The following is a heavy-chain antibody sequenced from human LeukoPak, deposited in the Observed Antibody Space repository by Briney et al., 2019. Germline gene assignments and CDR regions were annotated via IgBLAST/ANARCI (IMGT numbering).Heavy chain of an antibody. D-gene: IGHD2/OR15-2a*01. CDR3: GKVRTLTFYPPES. Sequence: GGSLRLSCAASGFTFSSYAMSWVRQAPGKGLEWVSGISGSGGSTYYADSVKGRFTISRDNSKNTLYLQMNSLRAEDTAVYYFGKVRTLTFYPPESWGQGTLVTVSS. CDR2: ISGSGGST. CDR1: GFTFSSYA. V-gene: IGHV3-23*01. J-gene: IGHJ4*02.